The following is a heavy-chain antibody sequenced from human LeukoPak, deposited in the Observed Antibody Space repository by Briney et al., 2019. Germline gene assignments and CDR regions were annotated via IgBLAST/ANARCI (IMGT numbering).Heavy chain of an antibody. CDR3: ARAEMYSSSWYY. V-gene: IGHV3-21*01. Sequence: PGGSLRLSCAASGSTFSSYSMNWVRQAPGKGLEWVSSISSSSGYIYYADSVKGRFTISRDNAKNSLYLQMNSLRAEDTAVYYCARAEMYSSSWYYWGQGTLVTVSS. CDR2: ISSSSGYI. D-gene: IGHD6-13*01. J-gene: IGHJ4*02. CDR1: GSTFSSYS.